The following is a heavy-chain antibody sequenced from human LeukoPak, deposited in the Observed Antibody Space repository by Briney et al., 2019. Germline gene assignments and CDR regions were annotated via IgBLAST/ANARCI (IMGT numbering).Heavy chain of an antibody. CDR1: GGFTSTSLNY. V-gene: IGHV4-39*01. CDR3: VRLQSYYYHYMDV. J-gene: IGHJ6*03. CDR2: LHYTGST. Sequence: PSETLSLTCTVSGGFTSTSLNYWGWIRQPPGKGLEWIGSLHYTGSTYSNPSLKGRVTISVDTSKNQFALRLSSVTAADTAVYFCVRLQSYYYHYMDVWGRGTTVTVSS.